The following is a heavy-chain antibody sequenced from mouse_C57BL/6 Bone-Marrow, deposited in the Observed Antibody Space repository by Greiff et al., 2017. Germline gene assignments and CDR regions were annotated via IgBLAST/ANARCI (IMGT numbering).Heavy chain of an antibody. CDR2: ISDGGSYT. CDR1: GFTFSSYA. J-gene: IGHJ4*01. Sequence: EVKLVESGGGLVKPGGSLKLSCAASGFTFSSYAMSWVRQTPEKRLEWVATISDGGSYTYYPDNVKGRFTISRDNAKNNLYLQMSHLKSEDTAMYYCARDRGIYYYARYYAMDYWGQGTSVTVSS. CDR3: ARDRGIYYYARYYAMDY. D-gene: IGHD1-1*01. V-gene: IGHV5-4*01.